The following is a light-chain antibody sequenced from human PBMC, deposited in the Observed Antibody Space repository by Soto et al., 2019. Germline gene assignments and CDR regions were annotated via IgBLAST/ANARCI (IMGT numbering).Light chain of an antibody. CDR1: SSDVGGYNY. Sequence: QSALTQPASVSGSPGQSITICCTGTSSDVGGYNYVSWYQQHPGKAPKLMIYEVSNRPSGVSNRLSGSKSGNTASLTISGPQAEDEADYYCSSYTSSSTLSVFGTGTKVTVL. CDR3: SSYTSSSTLSV. J-gene: IGLJ1*01. V-gene: IGLV2-14*01. CDR2: EVS.